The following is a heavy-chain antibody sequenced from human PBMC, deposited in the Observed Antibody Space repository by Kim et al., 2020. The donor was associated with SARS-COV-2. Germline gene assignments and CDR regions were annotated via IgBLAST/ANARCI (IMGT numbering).Heavy chain of an antibody. V-gene: IGHV3-72*01. CDR3: SRNVLWRFDS. CDR2: IKNKVESYTT. J-gene: IGHJ4*02. CDR1: GFSFSDHY. Sequence: GGSLRLSCATSGFSFSDHYMDWVRQAPGKGLEWVARIKNKVESYTTEYGASVKDRFTISRDESRRSVYLQINSLKSEDTAVYFCSRNVLWRFDSWGQGTLVTVSS. D-gene: IGHD3-16*01.